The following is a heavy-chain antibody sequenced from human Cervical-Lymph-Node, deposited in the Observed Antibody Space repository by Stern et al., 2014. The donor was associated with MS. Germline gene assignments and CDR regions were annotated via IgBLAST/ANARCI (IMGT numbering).Heavy chain of an antibody. J-gene: IGHJ4*02. V-gene: IGHV4-59*01. Sequence: VQLVESGPGLVKPSATLSLTCTVSGGSISGYDCSWIRQPPGKGLEWIGHIYYSGSTNYMPALKSRVSISIDTPKNQFSLKLSSVTAADTAVYYCARSRDAYSPLAYWGQGALVTVSS. CDR3: ARSRDAYSPLAY. D-gene: IGHD5-24*01. CDR2: IYYSGST. CDR1: GGSISGYD.